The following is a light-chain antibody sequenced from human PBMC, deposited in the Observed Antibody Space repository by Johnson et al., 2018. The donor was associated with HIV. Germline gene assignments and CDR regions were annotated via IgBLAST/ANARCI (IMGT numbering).Light chain of an antibody. V-gene: IGLV1-51*02. Sequence: QSVLTQPPSVSAAPGQKVTISCSGSSSNIGNNYVSWYQHLPGTAPKLLIYENNKRPSGIPDRFSGPKSGTSATLGITGLQTGDEADYHCGTWDSSLSVYVFGTGTKVTVL. J-gene: IGLJ1*01. CDR3: GTWDSSLSVYV. CDR1: SSNIGNNY. CDR2: ENN.